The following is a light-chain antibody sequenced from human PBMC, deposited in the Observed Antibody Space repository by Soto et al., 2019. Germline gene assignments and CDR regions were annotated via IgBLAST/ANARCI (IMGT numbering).Light chain of an antibody. Sequence: DIQVTQSPSSLCASVGNRVTITCHANQNIYNYLNWYQQKPGKAPKLLIYDASNLETGVPSRFTGSGSGTDFTLTINSLQPEDIATYHCQQSEHLPLTFGGGTRVEIK. CDR2: DAS. CDR1: QNIYNY. V-gene: IGKV1-33*01. J-gene: IGKJ4*01. CDR3: QQSEHLPLT.